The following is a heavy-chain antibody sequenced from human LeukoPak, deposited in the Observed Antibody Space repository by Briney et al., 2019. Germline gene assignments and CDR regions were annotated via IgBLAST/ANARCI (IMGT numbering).Heavy chain of an antibody. CDR1: GGSISSYY. J-gene: IGHJ5*02. Sequence: SETLSLTCTVPGGSISSYYWSWIRQPPGKGLEWIGYIYYSGSTNYDPSLQSRVTISLDTSKNQSSLKLTSVTAADTAVYYCASAVESGNSNWFDPWGQGTLVTVSS. V-gene: IGHV4-59*08. CDR3: ASAVESGNSNWFDP. CDR2: IYYSGST. D-gene: IGHD4-23*01.